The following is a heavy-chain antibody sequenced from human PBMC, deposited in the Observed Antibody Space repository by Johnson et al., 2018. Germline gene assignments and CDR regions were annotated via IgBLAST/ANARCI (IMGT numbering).Heavy chain of an antibody. D-gene: IGHD1-26*01. CDR2: ISSSSSYI. V-gene: IGHV3-21*05. CDR1: GFTFSSYS. CDR3: ARGVSGSYLNDAFDI. J-gene: IGHJ3*02. Sequence: VQLVESGGGLVQPGGSLRLSCAASGFTFSSYSMNWVRQAPGKGLEWVSYISSSSSYIYYADSVKGRFTISRDNAKNSLYLQMNSLRAEDTAVDYCARGVSGSYLNDAFDIWGQGTMVTVSS.